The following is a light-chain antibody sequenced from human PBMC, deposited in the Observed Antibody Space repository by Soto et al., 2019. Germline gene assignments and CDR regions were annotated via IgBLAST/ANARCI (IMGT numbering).Light chain of an antibody. Sequence: QSVLTQPASVSVSPGQSITISCAGTSGDVGAYNYVTWFQQYPGKVPKLIIYDVSDRPSGVSDRFSGSKSGNTASLTISGLLAEDEADYYCGSYTTINTMIFGGGTKLTVL. J-gene: IGLJ2*01. CDR2: DVS. CDR1: SGDVGAYNY. CDR3: GSYTTINTMI. V-gene: IGLV2-14*01.